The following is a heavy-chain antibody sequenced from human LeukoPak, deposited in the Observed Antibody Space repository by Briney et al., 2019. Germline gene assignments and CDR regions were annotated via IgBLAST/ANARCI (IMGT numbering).Heavy chain of an antibody. Sequence: GASAKVSCKASGYTFTGYYMHWVRQAPGQGLEWMGWINPNSGGTNYAQKFQGWVTMTRDTSISTAYMELSRLRSDDTAVYYCATDDSSGYWNYWGQGTLVTVSS. CDR1: GYTFTGYY. V-gene: IGHV1-2*04. J-gene: IGHJ4*02. CDR3: ATDDSSGYWNY. D-gene: IGHD3-22*01. CDR2: INPNSGGT.